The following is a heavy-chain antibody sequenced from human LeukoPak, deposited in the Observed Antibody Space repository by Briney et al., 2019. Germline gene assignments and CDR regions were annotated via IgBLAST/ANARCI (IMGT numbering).Heavy chain of an antibody. CDR2: ISSSRGTI. Sequence: GGSLRLSCTASGFSFGDYAMSWFRQAPGKGLEWVSYISSSRGTIYYADSVKGRFTISRDNSKNTLYLQMNSLRAEDTGVYYCARESSGWQENNWGQGTLVSVSS. D-gene: IGHD6-19*01. J-gene: IGHJ4*02. CDR1: GFSFGDYA. CDR3: ARESSGWQENN. V-gene: IGHV3-48*01.